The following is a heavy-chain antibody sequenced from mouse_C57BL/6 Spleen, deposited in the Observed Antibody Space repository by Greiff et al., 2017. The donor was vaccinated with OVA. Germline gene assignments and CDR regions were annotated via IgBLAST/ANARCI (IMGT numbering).Heavy chain of an antibody. CDR2: IDPNSGGT. V-gene: IGHV1-72*01. J-gene: IGHJ1*03. Sequence: QVQLQQPGAELVKPGASVKLSCKASGYTFTSYWMHWVKQRPGRGLEWIGRIDPNSGGTKYNEKFKSKATLTVDKPSSTAYMQFSSLTSEDSAVYYCARQGITTVVEGYFDVWGTGTTVTVSS. D-gene: IGHD1-1*01. CDR3: ARQGITTVVEGYFDV. CDR1: GYTFTSYW.